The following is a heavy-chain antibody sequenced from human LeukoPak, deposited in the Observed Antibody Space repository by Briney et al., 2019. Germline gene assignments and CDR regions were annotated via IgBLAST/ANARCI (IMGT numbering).Heavy chain of an antibody. CDR2: MNPNSGNT. Sequence: ASVKVSCKASGYTFTSYDINWVRQATGQGLEWMGWMNPNSGNTGYAQKFQGRVTITRNTSISTAYMELSSLRAEDTAVYYCAKEGYSSRRDYYYYYMDVWGKGTTVTVSS. J-gene: IGHJ6*03. CDR1: GYTFTSYD. V-gene: IGHV1-8*03. D-gene: IGHD6-13*01. CDR3: AKEGYSSRRDYYYYYMDV.